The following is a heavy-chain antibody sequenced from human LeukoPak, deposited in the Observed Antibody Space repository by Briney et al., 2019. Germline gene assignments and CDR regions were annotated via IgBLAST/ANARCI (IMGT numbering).Heavy chain of an antibody. V-gene: IGHV3-48*03. J-gene: IGHJ4*02. CDR3: AKDGDWLLDY. CDR1: GFTFSSYE. Sequence: PGGSLRLSCAASGFTFSSYEMNWVRQAPGKGLEWVSYISSSGSTIYYADSVKGRFTISRDNSKNTLYLQMNSLRAEDTAVYYCAKDGDWLLDYWGQGTLVTVSS. CDR2: ISSSGSTI. D-gene: IGHD3/OR15-3a*01.